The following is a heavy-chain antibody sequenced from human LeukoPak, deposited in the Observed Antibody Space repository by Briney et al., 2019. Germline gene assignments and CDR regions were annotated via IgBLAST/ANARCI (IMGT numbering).Heavy chain of an antibody. CDR2: ISGSSGST. CDR3: ARQGTSGSYYSYFDY. V-gene: IGHV3-23*01. CDR1: GFTFSSYA. J-gene: IGHJ4*02. D-gene: IGHD1-26*01. Sequence: PGGSLRLSCAASGFTFSSYAMNWVRQAPGKGLEWVSAISGSSGSTYYADSVKGRFTVSRDNSKNTLFLQMNSLRAEDTAVYYCARQGTSGSYYSYFDYWGQGTLVTVSS.